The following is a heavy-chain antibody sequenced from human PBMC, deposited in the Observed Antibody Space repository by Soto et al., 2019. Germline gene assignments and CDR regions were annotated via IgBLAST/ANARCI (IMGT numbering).Heavy chain of an antibody. Sequence: GGSLRLSCVASGFTFSSYAMNWVRQAPGMGLEWVSTISGSGGSIYYADSVKGRFAISRDNSKNTLFLQMSSLRVEDTAIYYCVKGISSGYDLIDYWGQGTLVTVSS. J-gene: IGHJ4*02. CDR2: ISGSGGSI. V-gene: IGHV3-23*01. CDR1: GFTFSSYA. D-gene: IGHD3-9*01. CDR3: VKGISSGYDLIDY.